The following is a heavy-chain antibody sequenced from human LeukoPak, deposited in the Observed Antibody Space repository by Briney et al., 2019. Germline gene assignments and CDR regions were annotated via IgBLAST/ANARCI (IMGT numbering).Heavy chain of an antibody. CDR3: ARESSSWSIDY. Sequence: SETLSLTCTVSGGSISSYYWSWIRQPAGKGLEWIGSIYNSESTYYNPSLKSRVTISVDTSKNQFSLKLSSVTAADTAVYYCARESSSWSIDYWGQGTLVTVPS. CDR2: IYNSEST. J-gene: IGHJ4*02. CDR1: GGSISSYY. V-gene: IGHV4-4*07. D-gene: IGHD6-13*01.